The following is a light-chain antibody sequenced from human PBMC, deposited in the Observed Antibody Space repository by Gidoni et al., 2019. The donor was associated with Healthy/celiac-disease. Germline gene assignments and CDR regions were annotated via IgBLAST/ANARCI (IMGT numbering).Light chain of an antibody. CDR2: DAS. CDR3: QQYKSYWT. CDR1: QSISSW. J-gene: IGKJ1*01. V-gene: IGKV1-5*01. Sequence: DIQMTQSPSTLSASVGDRVTITCRASQSISSWLAWYQQKPGKAPKLLIYDASSLESGVPSRFSGSGSGKEFTLTISSLQPDDFATYYCQQYKSYWTFGQGTKVEIK.